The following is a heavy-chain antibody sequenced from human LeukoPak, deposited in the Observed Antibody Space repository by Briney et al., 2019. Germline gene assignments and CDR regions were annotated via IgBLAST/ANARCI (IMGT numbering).Heavy chain of an antibody. J-gene: IGHJ5*02. Sequence: PSETLSLTCTVSGGSISTYYWSWIRQPPGKGLEYIGYIYYSGSTNYNPSLKSRVTMSVDTSKNQFSLKLSSVTAADTAVYYCARGKTGNTLSWFDPWGQGTLVTVSS. CDR1: GGSISTYY. CDR2: IYYSGST. V-gene: IGHV4-59*01. D-gene: IGHD1-7*01. CDR3: ARGKTGNTLSWFDP.